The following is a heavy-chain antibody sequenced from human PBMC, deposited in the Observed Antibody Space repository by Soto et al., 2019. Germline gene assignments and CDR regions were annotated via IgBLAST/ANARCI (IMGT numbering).Heavy chain of an antibody. Sequence: SETLSLTCTVSGGSISSGDYYWSWIRQPPGKGLEWIGYIYYSGSTYYNPSLKSRVTISVDTSKNQFSLKLSSVTAADTAVYYCAREFYTIFGVVTSTPPYGMDVWGQGTTVTVSS. J-gene: IGHJ6*02. V-gene: IGHV4-30-4*01. CDR1: GGSISSGDYY. CDR3: AREFYTIFGVVTSTPPYGMDV. CDR2: IYYSGST. D-gene: IGHD3-3*01.